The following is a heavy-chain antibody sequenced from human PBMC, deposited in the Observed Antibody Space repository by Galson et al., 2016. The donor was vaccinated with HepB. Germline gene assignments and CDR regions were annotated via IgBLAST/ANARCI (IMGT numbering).Heavy chain of an antibody. J-gene: IGHJ4*02. CDR2: IYYSGST. D-gene: IGHD6-13*01. CDR1: GGSISNYY. V-gene: IGHV4-59*01. Sequence: TLSLTCTVSGGSISNYYWSWIRPPPGKGLEWIAYIYYSGSTNQNPSLKSRVTISVDTSKNQFSLQLRSVTAADTAVYYCARDRGSAAGFDYWGQGTLVIVSS. CDR3: ARDRGSAAGFDY.